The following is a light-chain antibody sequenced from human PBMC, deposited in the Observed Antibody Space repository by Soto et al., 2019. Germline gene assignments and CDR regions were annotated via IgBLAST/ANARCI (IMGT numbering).Light chain of an antibody. V-gene: IGLV2-14*01. J-gene: IGLJ1*01. Sequence: QSVLTQPASVSGSPGQSITISCTGTSSDVGAYNYVSRYQQQSGKAPKLMIHEVSNRPSGVSNRFSGSKSGNTASLTISGLQAEDEADYYCSSYTTSRAYVFGIGTKVTV. CDR1: SSDVGAYNY. CDR2: EVS. CDR3: SSYTTSRAYV.